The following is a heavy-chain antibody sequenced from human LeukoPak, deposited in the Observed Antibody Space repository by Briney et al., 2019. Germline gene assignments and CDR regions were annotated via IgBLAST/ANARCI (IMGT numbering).Heavy chain of an antibody. V-gene: IGHV3-74*01. CDR2: SNPAGSST. CDR3: ARGVRGSYGTDL. D-gene: IGHD1-26*01. Sequence: GRSLRLSCAASGFTFSSDWMHWVRQAPGQGLVGVSRSNPAGSSTNYADSVKGRFTISRDNAMNTLYLHLNSLRAEDTAVYYCARGVRGSYGTDLWGQGTLVTVSS. J-gene: IGHJ5*02. CDR1: GFTFSSDW.